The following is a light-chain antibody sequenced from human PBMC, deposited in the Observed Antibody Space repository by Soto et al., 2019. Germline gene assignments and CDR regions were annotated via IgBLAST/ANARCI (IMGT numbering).Light chain of an antibody. V-gene: IGLV2-8*01. J-gene: IGLJ1*01. Sequence: QSALTQPPSASGSPGQSVTISCTGTSSDVGGYNYVSWYQQHPGKAPKLMIYEVSKRPSGVPDRFSGSKSGITASLIVSGLQAEDEADYYCSSYAGSIHYVFGTGTKVTVL. CDR3: SSYAGSIHYV. CDR2: EVS. CDR1: SSDVGGYNY.